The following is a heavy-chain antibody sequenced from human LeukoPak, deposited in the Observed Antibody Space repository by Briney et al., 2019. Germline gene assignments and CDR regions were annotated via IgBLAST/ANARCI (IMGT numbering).Heavy chain of an antibody. D-gene: IGHD3-3*01. CDR1: GYTFTDYY. CDR2: VNPNSGGT. J-gene: IGHJ5*02. CDR3: ARGGAIFGVVIDNWFDP. V-gene: IGHV1-2*02. Sequence: GASVKVSCKASGYTFTDYYIHWVRQAPGQALEWMGWVNPNSGGTNYAQKFQGRVTMTRDMSTSTVYMELSSLRSEDTAVYYCARGGAIFGVVIDNWFDPWGQGTLVTVSS.